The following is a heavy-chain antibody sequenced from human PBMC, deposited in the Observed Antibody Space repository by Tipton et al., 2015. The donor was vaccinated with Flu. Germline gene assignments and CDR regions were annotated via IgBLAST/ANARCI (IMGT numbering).Heavy chain of an antibody. J-gene: IGHJ5*02. CDR1: GGSISSYY. V-gene: IGHV4-34*01. D-gene: IGHD6-13*01. CDR2: INHSGST. Sequence: TLSLTCTVSGGSISSYYWSWIRQPPGKGLEWIGEINHSGSTNYNPSLKSRVTISVDTSKNQFSLKLSSVTAADTAVYYCARGGAAAGKGWFDPWGQGTLVTVSS. CDR3: ARGGAAAGKGWFDP.